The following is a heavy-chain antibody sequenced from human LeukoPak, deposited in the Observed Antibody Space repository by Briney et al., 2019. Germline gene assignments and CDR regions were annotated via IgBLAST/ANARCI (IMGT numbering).Heavy chain of an antibody. D-gene: IGHD1-26*01. CDR3: ARLASGSYGPLTPFDY. Sequence: SETLTLTCSVSGGSISSLYWSWIRQPPGKGLEWIGYIYYTGSTNYNPSLKSRVTISVDTSKNQFSLRLSSVTAADTAVYYSARLASGSYGPLTPFDYWGQGTLVTVSS. CDR1: GGSISSLY. J-gene: IGHJ4*02. CDR2: IYYTGST. V-gene: IGHV4-59*08.